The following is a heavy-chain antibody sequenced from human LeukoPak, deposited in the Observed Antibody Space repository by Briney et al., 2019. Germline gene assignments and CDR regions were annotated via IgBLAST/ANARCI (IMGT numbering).Heavy chain of an antibody. CDR1: GCTFSSYA. CDR3: ARRAGPYGDYGVSGAFDI. Sequence: GASVKVSCKASGCTFSSYAISWVQQAPGQGLEWMGRIIPILGIANYAQKFQGRVTITADKSTSTAYMELSSLRSEDTAVYYCARRAGPYGDYGVSGAFDIWGQGTMVTVSS. J-gene: IGHJ3*02. D-gene: IGHD4-17*01. V-gene: IGHV1-69*04. CDR2: IIPILGIA.